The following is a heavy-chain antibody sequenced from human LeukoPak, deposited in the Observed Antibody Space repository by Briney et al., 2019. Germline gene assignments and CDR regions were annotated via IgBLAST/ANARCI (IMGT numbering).Heavy chain of an antibody. Sequence: GGSLRLSCAASGFTFSSYGMHWVRQAPGKGLEWVASINSDGSEGYYADVVKGRFTISRDNAKNSLYLQINSLRAEDTAVYYCARSSYSSSSSVWGQGTMVTVSS. V-gene: IGHV3-7*03. CDR3: ARSSYSSSSSV. CDR2: INSDGSEG. CDR1: GFTFSSYG. J-gene: IGHJ3*01. D-gene: IGHD6-6*01.